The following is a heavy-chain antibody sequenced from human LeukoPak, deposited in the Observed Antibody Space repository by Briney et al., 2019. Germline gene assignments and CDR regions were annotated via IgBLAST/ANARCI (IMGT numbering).Heavy chain of an antibody. CDR1: GGSLSSYY. CDR2: IHYTGST. CDR3: ARGGYYGSGNDFRFDP. V-gene: IGHV4-59*01. D-gene: IGHD3-10*01. J-gene: IGHJ5*02. Sequence: SETLSLTCTVSGGSLSSYYWSWIRQPPGKGLEWIGYIHYTGSTNYNPSLKSRVTISVETSKNQFSLKLKSVTAADTAVYYCARGGYYGSGNDFRFDPWGQGTLVTVSS.